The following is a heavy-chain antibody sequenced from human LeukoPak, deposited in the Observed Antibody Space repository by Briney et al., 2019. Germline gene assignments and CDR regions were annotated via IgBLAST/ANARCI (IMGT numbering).Heavy chain of an antibody. V-gene: IGHV1-18*01. Sequence: PWASVKVSCKASGYTFTSYGISWVRQAPGQGLERMGWISAYNGNTNYAQKLQGRVTMTTDTSTSTAYMELRSLRSDDTAVYYCARGLRYCSSTSCYPFDPWGQGTLVTVSS. J-gene: IGHJ5*02. CDR2: ISAYNGNT. D-gene: IGHD2-2*01. CDR1: GYTFTSYG. CDR3: ARGLRYCSSTSCYPFDP.